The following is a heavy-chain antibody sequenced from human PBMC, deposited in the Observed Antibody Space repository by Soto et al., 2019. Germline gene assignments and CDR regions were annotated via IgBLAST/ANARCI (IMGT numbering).Heavy chain of an antibody. CDR2: IYPGDSDT. D-gene: IGHD3-9*01. Sequence: PGESLKISCKGSGYSFTSYWIGWVRQMPGKGLEWMGIIYPGDSDTRYSPSFQGQVTISADKSISTAYLQWSSLKASDTAMYYCARHLRYFDCLSQNYLDYDAFDIWGKRTMVTVSS. CDR3: ARHLRYFDCLSQNYLDYDAFDI. J-gene: IGHJ3*02. V-gene: IGHV5-51*01. CDR1: GYSFTSYW.